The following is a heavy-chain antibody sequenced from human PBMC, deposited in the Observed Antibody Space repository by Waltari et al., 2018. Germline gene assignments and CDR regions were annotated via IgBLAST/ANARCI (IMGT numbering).Heavy chain of an antibody. V-gene: IGHV1-46*01. Sequence: QVQLVQSGAEVKKPGASVKVSCKASGYTFTSYYMHWVRQAPGQGLGWMGIINPSGGSTSYAQKFQGRVTMTRDTSTSTVYMELSSLRSEDTAVYYCAREGQVTIFGVVITSDAFDIWGQGTMVTVSS. D-gene: IGHD3-3*01. J-gene: IGHJ3*02. CDR3: AREGQVTIFGVVITSDAFDI. CDR2: INPSGGST. CDR1: GYTFTSYY.